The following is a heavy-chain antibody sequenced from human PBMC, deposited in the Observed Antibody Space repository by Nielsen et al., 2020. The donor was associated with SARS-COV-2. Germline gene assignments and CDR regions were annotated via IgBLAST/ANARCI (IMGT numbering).Heavy chain of an antibody. CDR1: GFTFSNYA. D-gene: IGHD6-19*01. V-gene: IGHV3-30-3*01. J-gene: IGHJ4*01. Sequence: GESLKISCAASGFTFSNYAMHWLRQAPGKGLEWVAIISHDGSNNHYADSVKGRFTISRHNSYNTLLLQMNSLRGEDTAVYYCAAKYGGEWLAVFDYWGQGTQVTVSS. CDR3: AAKYGGEWLAVFDY. CDR2: ISHDGSNN.